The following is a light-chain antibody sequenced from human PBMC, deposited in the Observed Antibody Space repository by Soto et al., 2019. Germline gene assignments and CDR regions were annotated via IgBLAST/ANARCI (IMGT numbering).Light chain of an antibody. CDR2: WAS. V-gene: IGKV4-1*01. J-gene: IGKJ2*01. CDR1: QSLLFNSNNKNY. CDR3: QQYYSTPYT. Sequence: DIVMTQSPDSLAVSLGERATVNCKSSQSLLFNSNNKNYLAWYQQKPGQPPKLLIYWASTRESGVPDRFSGSGSGTDFTLTISSLQAEDVAVYHCQQYYSTPYTFGPGTKLEIK.